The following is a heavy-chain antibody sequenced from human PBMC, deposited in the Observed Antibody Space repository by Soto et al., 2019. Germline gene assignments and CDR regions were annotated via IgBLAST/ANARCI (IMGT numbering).Heavy chain of an antibody. V-gene: IGHV1-24*01. CDR2: SAPEEGEP. J-gene: IGHJ4*01. D-gene: IGHD1-26*01. Sequence: ASVKVSCKVPENTLTELTIDWLRQAPGKGLEWMGRSAPEEGEPIYPQKFQGRVSMTEAPSTDTAYMELTSVRSEEMAVYFCAANRKIVGTIRAFDFLGQGTLVAISS. CDR3: AANRKIVGTIRAFDF. CDR1: ENTLTELT.